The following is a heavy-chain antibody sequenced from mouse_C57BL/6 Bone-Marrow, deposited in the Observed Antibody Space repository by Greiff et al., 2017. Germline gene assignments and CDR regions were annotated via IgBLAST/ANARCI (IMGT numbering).Heavy chain of an antibody. Sequence: EVMLVESGGGLVQPKGSLKLSCAASGFSFNTYAMNWVRQAPGKGLEWVARIRSKSNNYATYYADSVKDRFTISRDDSESMLYLQMNNLKTEDTAMYYCVRHEDGNYFAYWGQGTLVTVSA. D-gene: IGHD2-1*01. V-gene: IGHV10-1*01. CDR2: IRSKSNNYAT. J-gene: IGHJ3*01. CDR1: GFSFNTYA. CDR3: VRHEDGNYFAY.